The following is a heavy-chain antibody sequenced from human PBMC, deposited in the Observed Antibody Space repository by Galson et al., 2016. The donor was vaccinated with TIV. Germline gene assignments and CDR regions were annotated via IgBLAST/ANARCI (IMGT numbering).Heavy chain of an antibody. D-gene: IGHD3-3*01. CDR1: GYIFTSFD. CDR3: ARTEVRFLGSIDWFDP. J-gene: IGHJ5*02. Sequence: QSGAEVKKPGESLKISCKASGYIFTSFDINWVRQAAGQGPEWMGWMNPNSGNTGYAKEFQGRVTMTRDTSRSTAYMELSRLTSEDTAVYYWARTEVRFLGSIDWFDPWGQGTLVTVSS. V-gene: IGHV1-8*01. CDR2: MNPNSGNT.